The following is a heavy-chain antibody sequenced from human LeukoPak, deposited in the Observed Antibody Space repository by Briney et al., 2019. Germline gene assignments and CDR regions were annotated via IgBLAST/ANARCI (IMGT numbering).Heavy chain of an antibody. CDR3: ARTWNHVLDY. D-gene: IGHD1-14*01. V-gene: IGHV4-38-2*02. CDR2: IYHSGST. CDR1: GYSISSGYY. J-gene: IGHJ4*02. Sequence: SETLSLTCNVSGYSISSGYYWGWIRQPPGKGLEWIGSIYHSGSTYYNPSLKSRVTISVDTSKNQFSLMLSSVTAADTAVYYCARTWNHVLDYWGQGTLVTVPS.